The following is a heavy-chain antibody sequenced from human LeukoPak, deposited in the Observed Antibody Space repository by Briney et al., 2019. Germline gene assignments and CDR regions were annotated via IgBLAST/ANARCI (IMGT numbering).Heavy chain of an antibody. CDR2: ISSSSLII. V-gene: IGHV3-48*04. CDR3: AKDVDSSGYDYFDY. CDR1: GFTFRTYT. D-gene: IGHD3-22*01. J-gene: IGHJ4*02. Sequence: GGSLRLSCAASGFTFRTYTMNWARQAPGKGLEWVSYISSSSLIIDYADSVKGRFTISRDNAKNSLYLQMNSLRAEDTALYYCAKDVDSSGYDYFDYWGQGTLVTVSS.